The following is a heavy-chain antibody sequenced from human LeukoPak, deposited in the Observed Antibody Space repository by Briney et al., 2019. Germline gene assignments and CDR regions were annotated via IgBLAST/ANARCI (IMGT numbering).Heavy chain of an antibody. CDR1: GFTFSSYS. J-gene: IGHJ4*02. CDR3: AKSPLRTRILLDY. CDR2: ISGSGGST. Sequence: GGSLRLSCAASGFTFSSYSINWVRQAPGKGLEWVSTISGSGGSTYYADSVKGRFTISRDNSKNTLYLQMNSLRADDTAVYYCAKSPLRTRILLDYWGQGTLVTVSS. D-gene: IGHD3-3*01. V-gene: IGHV3-23*01.